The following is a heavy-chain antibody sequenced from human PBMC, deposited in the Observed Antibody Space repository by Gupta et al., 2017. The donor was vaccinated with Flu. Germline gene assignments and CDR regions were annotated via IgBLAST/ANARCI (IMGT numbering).Heavy chain of an antibody. CDR1: GFSLSTSGMR. D-gene: IGHD2-2*02. J-gene: IGHJ4*02. CDR2: IDWDYDK. V-gene: IGHV2-70*04. Sequence: QVTLKASGPALVKPTQTLTLTCTFSGFSLSTSGMRVSWIRQPPGKALEWLAHIDWDYDKFYTTSLKTMLPLSKDTSQKQVVLTLTHMDPVDTATYDCARRPAAIGAFDSWGQGALGTVSS. CDR3: ARRPAAIGAFDS.